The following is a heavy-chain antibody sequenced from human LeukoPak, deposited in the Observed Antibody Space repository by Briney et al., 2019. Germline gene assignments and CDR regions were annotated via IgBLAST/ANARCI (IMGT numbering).Heavy chain of an antibody. CDR2: IIPIFGIA. D-gene: IGHD2-15*01. Sequence: SVKVSCKASGGTFSSYAISWVRQAPGQGLEWMGRIIPIFGIANYAQKFQGRVTITADKSTSTAYMELSSLRSEDTAVYYCAGGYCSGGSCYFLYWGQGTLVTVSS. CDR3: AGGYCSGGSCYFLY. CDR1: GGTFSSYA. J-gene: IGHJ4*02. V-gene: IGHV1-69*04.